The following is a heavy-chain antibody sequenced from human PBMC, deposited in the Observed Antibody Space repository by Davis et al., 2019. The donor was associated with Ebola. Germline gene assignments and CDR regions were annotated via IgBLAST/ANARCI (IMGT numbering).Heavy chain of an antibody. CDR3: AKDDLVQGVRFLDS. V-gene: IGHV3-43*01. CDR1: GLTSADYT. D-gene: IGHD3-10*01. J-gene: IGHJ4*02. Sequence: PGGSLRLSCTASGLTSADYTMHCVRQVPGKGLEWVSLIKWDVISTDYADSVKGRFTISRDNTKNSLYLQMNSLRTEDTAFYYCAKDDLVQGVRFLDSWGQGTLVTVSS. CDR2: IKWDVIST.